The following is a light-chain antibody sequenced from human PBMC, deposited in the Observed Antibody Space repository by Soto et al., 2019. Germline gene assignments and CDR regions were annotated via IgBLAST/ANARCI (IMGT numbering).Light chain of an antibody. CDR1: QSVSSY. V-gene: IGKV3-11*01. Sequence: EIVLTQSPATLSLSPGERATLSCRASQSVSSYLAWYQQKPGQAPRLLIYDASTRATSIPARFGGRGSGTDFTLTISSLEPEDFAVYYCQHRGEWPPGDTFGQGTRLEIK. CDR3: QHRGEWPPGDT. CDR2: DAS. J-gene: IGKJ5*01.